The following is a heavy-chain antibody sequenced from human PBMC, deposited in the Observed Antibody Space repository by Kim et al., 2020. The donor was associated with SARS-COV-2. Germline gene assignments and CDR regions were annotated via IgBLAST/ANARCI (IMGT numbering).Heavy chain of an antibody. Sequence: ASVKVSCKASGYTFTSYAMHWVRQAPGQRLEWMGWINAGNGNTKYSQKFQGRVTITRDTSASTAYMELSSLRSEDTAVYYCARVSLHDFWSGQGDYWGQGTLVTVSS. J-gene: IGHJ4*02. CDR1: GYTFTSYA. CDR2: INAGNGNT. V-gene: IGHV1-3*01. D-gene: IGHD3-3*01. CDR3: ARVSLHDFWSGQGDY.